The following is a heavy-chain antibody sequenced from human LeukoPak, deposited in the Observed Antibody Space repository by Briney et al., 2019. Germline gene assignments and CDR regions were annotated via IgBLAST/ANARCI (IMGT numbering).Heavy chain of an antibody. J-gene: IGHJ4*02. D-gene: IGHD3-16*01. CDR1: GFTFSSYG. CDR3: AKVNEKGFGGVISIDY. V-gene: IGHV3-30*18. CDR2: ISYDGTYN. Sequence: PGRSLRLSCAASGFTFSSYGMHWVRQAPGKGLEWVAVISYDGTYNYYADSVKGRFTISRDNSRNTLYLQMHSLRAEDTALYYCAKVNEKGFGGVISIDYWGQGTLVTVFS.